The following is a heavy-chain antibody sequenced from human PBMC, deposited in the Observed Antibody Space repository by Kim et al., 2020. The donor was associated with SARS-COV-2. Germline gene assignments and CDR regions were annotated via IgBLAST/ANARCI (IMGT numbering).Heavy chain of an antibody. D-gene: IGHD1-26*01. Sequence: SVKVSCKASGGTFSSYAISWVRQAPGQRLEWMGRIIPILGIANYAQKFQGGVTITADKSTSTAYMELSSLRSEDTAVYYCARDRGCWGWYFDLWGRGTLVTVSS. V-gene: IGHV1-69*04. CDR1: GGTFSSYA. CDR3: ARDRGCWGWYFDL. CDR2: IIPILGIA. J-gene: IGHJ2*01.